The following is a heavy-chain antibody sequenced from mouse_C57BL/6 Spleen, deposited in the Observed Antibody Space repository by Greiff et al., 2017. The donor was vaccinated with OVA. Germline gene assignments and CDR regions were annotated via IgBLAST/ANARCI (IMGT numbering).Heavy chain of an antibody. J-gene: IGHJ4*01. CDR1: GYAFTNYL. CDR3: ARRDGYPYAMDY. CDR2: INPGSGGT. D-gene: IGHD2-3*01. Sequence: VQLVESGAELVRPGTSVKVSCKASGYAFTNYLIEWVKQRPGQGLEWIGVINPGSGGTNYNEKFKGKATLTADKSSSTAYMQLSSLTSEDSAVYFCARRDGYPYAMDYWGQGTSVTVSS. V-gene: IGHV1-54*01.